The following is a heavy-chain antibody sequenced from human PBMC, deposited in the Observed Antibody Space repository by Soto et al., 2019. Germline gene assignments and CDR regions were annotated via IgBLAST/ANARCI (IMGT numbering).Heavy chain of an antibody. CDR2: IIPAFGTP. D-gene: IGHD3-10*01. CDR3: ARDTREITRVRGVIPYYIYHMDV. J-gene: IGHJ6*02. V-gene: IGHV1-69*01. CDR1: GGTINNYA. Sequence: QVQLAQSEAEVKKRGSSVKVSCRVSGGTINNYAISWVRQAPGEGLEWMGGIIPAFGTPKYAQRFQDRVTISADVYAATAYMELTSLRSDDTAVYYCARDTREITRVRGVIPYYIYHMDVWGPGTTVAVSS.